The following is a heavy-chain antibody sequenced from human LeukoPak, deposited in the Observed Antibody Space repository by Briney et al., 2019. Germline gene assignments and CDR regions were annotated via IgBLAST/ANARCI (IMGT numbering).Heavy chain of an antibody. CDR2: IYFDGNT. J-gene: IGHJ4*02. Sequence: GGSLRLSCAASGFAVSNKYMSWVRQAPGKGLEWVAVIYFDGNTFYADSVEGRFTISRDNSKNTVYLQMNSLRLDDTAVYYCARDGFGGPYDYWGQGTLVTVSS. V-gene: IGHV3-53*05. CDR3: ARDGFGGPYDY. CDR1: GFAVSNKY. D-gene: IGHD3-16*01.